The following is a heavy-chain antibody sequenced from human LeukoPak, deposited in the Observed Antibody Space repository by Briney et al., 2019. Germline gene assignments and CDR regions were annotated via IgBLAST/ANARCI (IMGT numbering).Heavy chain of an antibody. J-gene: IGHJ3*02. D-gene: IGHD4-23*01. V-gene: IGHV4-34*01. Sequence: SETLSLTCAVSGGSFSGYYWSWIRQPPGKGLEWIGEINHSGSTNYNPSLKSRVTISVDTSQNQFSLTLSSVTAADTAVYYCARAVGDAFNIWGQGTMVTVSS. CDR1: GGSFSGYY. CDR3: ARAVGDAFNI. CDR2: INHSGST.